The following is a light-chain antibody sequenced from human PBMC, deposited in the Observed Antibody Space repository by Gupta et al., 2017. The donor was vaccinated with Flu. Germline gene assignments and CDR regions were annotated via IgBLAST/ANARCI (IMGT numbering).Light chain of an antibody. CDR3: QQYHNWPPA. CDR2: GAS. V-gene: IGKV3-15*01. Sequence: EIVMTQSPATLSVSPGERATLPCRAGQRVSSNLAWYQQKPAHAPRPLIYGASTRATGSPAGFRGRGSWTKYTITISSLQSDDVAVNYCQQYHNWPPAFGAGTKVDIK. CDR1: QRVSSN. J-gene: IGKJ3*01.